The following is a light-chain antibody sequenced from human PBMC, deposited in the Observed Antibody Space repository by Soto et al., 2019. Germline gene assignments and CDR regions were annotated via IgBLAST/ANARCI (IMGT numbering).Light chain of an antibody. CDR2: GVS. J-gene: IGLJ1*01. CDR3: YSPRSRGSTFYV. CDR1: SSDIGGSNY. V-gene: IGLV2-14*03. Sequence: QSALTQPASVSGSPGQSITISCAGTSSDIGGSNYVSWYQQHPGKAPKLMIYGVSNRPSGVSNRFSGSKSGNTASLTISGLQAEEEADYFCYSPRSRGSTFYVFGTGTKLTVL.